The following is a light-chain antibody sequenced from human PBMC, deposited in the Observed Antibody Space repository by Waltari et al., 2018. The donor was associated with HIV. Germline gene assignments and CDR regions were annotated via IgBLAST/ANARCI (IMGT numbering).Light chain of an antibody. Sequence: QSALTQPASVSGSPGQSITLSCTGTSTDVGTYNLVSWYQQHPGKAPKLIIYEVTKRPSGVSNLISGSKAGNTASLTISGLQADDEADYYCCSYVGSDTFFGTGTKVTVL. V-gene: IGLV2-23*02. CDR1: STDVGTYNL. J-gene: IGLJ1*01. CDR3: CSYVGSDTF. CDR2: EVT.